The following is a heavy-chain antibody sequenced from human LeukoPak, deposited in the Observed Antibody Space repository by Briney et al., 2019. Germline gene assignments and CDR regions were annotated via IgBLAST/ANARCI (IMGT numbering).Heavy chain of an antibody. J-gene: IGHJ6*03. D-gene: IGHD3-3*01. CDR1: GFTFSSYW. CDR2: IKQDGSEK. CDR3: ARDQTPYYDFWSGYRSYYYYYYMDV. Sequence: GGSLRLSCAASGFTFSSYWMSWVRQAPGKGLEWVANIKQDGSEKYYVDSVKGRFTISRDNAKNSLYLQMNSLRAEDTAVYYCARDQTPYYDFWSGYRSYYYYYYMDVWGKGTTVTVSS. V-gene: IGHV3-7*01.